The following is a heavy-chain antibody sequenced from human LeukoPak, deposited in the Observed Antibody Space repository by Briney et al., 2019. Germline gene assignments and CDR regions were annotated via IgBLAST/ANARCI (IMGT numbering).Heavy chain of an antibody. J-gene: IGHJ4*02. Sequence: TGGSLRLSCAASGFTFSSYSMNWVRQAPGKGLEWVSSISSSSSYIYYADSVKGRFTISRDNAKNSLYLQMNSLRDEDTAVYYCARDYVDSSGYCYDYWGQGTLVTVSS. CDR1: GFTFSSYS. CDR3: ARDYVDSSGYCYDY. V-gene: IGHV3-21*01. D-gene: IGHD3-22*01. CDR2: ISSSSSYI.